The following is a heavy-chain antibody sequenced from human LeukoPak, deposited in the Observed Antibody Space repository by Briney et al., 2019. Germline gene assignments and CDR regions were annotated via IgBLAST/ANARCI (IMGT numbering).Heavy chain of an antibody. CDR2: IYTSRST. D-gene: IGHD1-26*01. Sequence: KPSETLSLTCTVSVGSMNSYYGSLIRQPAGKGLEGIGRIYTSRSTNYNPSLKSRVTISVDKSKKQFSLKLTSVTAADTAVYYCARGTNVGGSYYTIGYWGPGTLVTVSS. V-gene: IGHV4-4*07. CDR3: ARGTNVGGSYYTIGY. CDR1: VGSMNSYY. J-gene: IGHJ4*02.